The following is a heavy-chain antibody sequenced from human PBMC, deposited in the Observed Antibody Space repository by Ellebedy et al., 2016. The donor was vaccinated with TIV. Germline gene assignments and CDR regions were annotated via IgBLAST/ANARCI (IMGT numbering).Heavy chain of an antibody. J-gene: IGHJ4*02. Sequence: GESLKTSXAAPGIPFNIYAMSWVRQVPGKGLEWVASINGPGDTAFYTQRARGRFTISRDNSKDTLYLQIDSLRADDTAVYYCAKDWTYTYDNIGSFLEYWGQGTLVTVSS. D-gene: IGHD3-22*01. V-gene: IGHV3-23*01. CDR3: AKDWTYTYDNIGSFLEY. CDR2: INGPGDTA. CDR1: GIPFNIYA.